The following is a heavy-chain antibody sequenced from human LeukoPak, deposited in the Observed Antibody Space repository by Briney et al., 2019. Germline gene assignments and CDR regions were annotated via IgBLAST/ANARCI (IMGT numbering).Heavy chain of an antibody. D-gene: IGHD4-17*01. CDR1: GFTFTNYG. Sequence: GGSLRLSCAASGFTFTNYGMHWVRQAPGKGLEWVAAISFDGSKTYYADSVKGRDTISRDNSKSTLYLQMDSLRAEDMAVYYCARDLSYGSLWFDPWGQGTLVTVSS. CDR2: ISFDGSKT. CDR3: ARDLSYGSLWFDP. J-gene: IGHJ5*02. V-gene: IGHV3-30*03.